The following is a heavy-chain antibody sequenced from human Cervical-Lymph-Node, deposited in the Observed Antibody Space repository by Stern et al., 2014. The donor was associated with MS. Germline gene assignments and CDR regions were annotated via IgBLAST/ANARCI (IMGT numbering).Heavy chain of an antibody. V-gene: IGHV3-33*01. CDR3: ARDHRSYSFDF. CDR2: IGPEGNDI. J-gene: IGHJ4*02. CDR1: GFTFRVYG. Sequence: QVQLVQSGGGVVQPGSSLRLSWIASGFTFRVYGMHWVRRAPGKGLEWVAVIGPEGNDIYYGDSVKGRFTISRDNSQNTLYLQMSSLSAEDTAVYYCARDHRSYSFDFWGQGALVTVSS.